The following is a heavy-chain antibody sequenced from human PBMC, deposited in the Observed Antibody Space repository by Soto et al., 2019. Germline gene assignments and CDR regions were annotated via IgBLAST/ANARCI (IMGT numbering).Heavy chain of an antibody. Sequence: QVQLQESGPGLVKPSETLSLTCTVSGGSISSYYWRLIRQPPGKGLEWIGYIYYSGSTNYNPSLKRRVTLSVDTAKNQFSLELSSVTAADTAVYYCARVRRRITMVRGVITRPYYFDYWGQGTLVTVSS. J-gene: IGHJ4*02. CDR3: ARVRRRITMVRGVITRPYYFDY. CDR1: GGSISSYY. D-gene: IGHD3-10*01. V-gene: IGHV4-59*01. CDR2: IYYSGST.